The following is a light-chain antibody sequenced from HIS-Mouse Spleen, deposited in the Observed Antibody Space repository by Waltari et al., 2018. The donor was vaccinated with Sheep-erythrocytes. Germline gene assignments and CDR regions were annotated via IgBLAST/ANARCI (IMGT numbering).Light chain of an antibody. CDR2: QDS. CDR1: KLGANY. V-gene: IGLV3-1*01. CDR3: QAWDSSTYV. Sequence: SYELTQPPSVSVSPGQTASITCSGDKLGANYAVWYQQKPGQSPVLVIYQDSKRPSGIPERFSGSNSGNTATLTISGTQAMDEADYYCQAWDSSTYVFGTGTKVTVL. J-gene: IGLJ1*01.